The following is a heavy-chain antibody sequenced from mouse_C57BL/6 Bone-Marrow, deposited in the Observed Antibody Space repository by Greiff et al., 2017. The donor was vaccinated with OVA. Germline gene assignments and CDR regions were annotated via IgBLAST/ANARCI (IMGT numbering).Heavy chain of an antibody. CDR1: GYTFTSYW. Sequence: QVQLQQPGAELVMPGASVKLSCKASGYTFTSYWMHWVKQRPGQGLEWIGEIDPSDSYTNYNQKFKGKSTLTVDKSSSTAYMQLSSLTSEDSAVYYCARWGSNYRAWFAYWGQGTLVTVSA. CDR3: ARWGSNYRAWFAY. J-gene: IGHJ3*01. CDR2: IDPSDSYT. V-gene: IGHV1-69*01. D-gene: IGHD2-5*01.